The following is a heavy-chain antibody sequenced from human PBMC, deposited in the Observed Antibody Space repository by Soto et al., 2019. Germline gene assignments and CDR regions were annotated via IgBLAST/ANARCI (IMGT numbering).Heavy chain of an antibody. CDR3: AHLGYQLLLNGVDV. CDR1: GFSLSTSGVG. Sequence: QITLRESGPTLVKPSQTLTLTCTFSGFSLSTSGVGVGWIRQPPGKVPEWLALIYWDDDKRYSPSLKSRLIISKDTSKNQVVLTMTNMDPVDTATYYCAHLGYQLLLNGVDVWGQGTTVNVSS. J-gene: IGHJ6*02. D-gene: IGHD2-2*01. V-gene: IGHV2-5*02. CDR2: IYWDDDK.